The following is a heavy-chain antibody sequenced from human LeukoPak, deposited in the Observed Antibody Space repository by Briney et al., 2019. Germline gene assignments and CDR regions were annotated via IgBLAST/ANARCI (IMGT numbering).Heavy chain of an antibody. D-gene: IGHD5-24*01. V-gene: IGHV4-31*03. CDR3: VEAPNPYYFDD. J-gene: IGHJ4*02. Sequence: SETLSLTCTVPGGSISSSTYYWNWIRQYPGKGLEWIGYIYNSGTTYYNPSLKSRVTISVDTSKDQFSLKLNSMSAADTAVYYCVEAPNPYYFDDWGQGTLVTVSS. CDR1: GGSISSSTYY. CDR2: IYNSGTT.